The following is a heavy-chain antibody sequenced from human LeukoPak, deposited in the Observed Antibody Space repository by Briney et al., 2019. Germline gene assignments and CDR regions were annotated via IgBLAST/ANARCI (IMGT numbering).Heavy chain of an antibody. CDR1: SGSVSNSHYY. V-gene: IGHV4-39*07. Sequence: SETLSLTCTVSSGSVSNSHYYWAWVRQPPGKGLEWLGSIFYSGNTHYNPSLKSPVTVSIDTSKNQFSLKVSSVTAADTAIYYCARDLSFDWFPYYFDYWGQGILVTVSS. D-gene: IGHD3-9*01. CDR2: IFYSGNT. CDR3: ARDLSFDWFPYYFDY. J-gene: IGHJ4*02.